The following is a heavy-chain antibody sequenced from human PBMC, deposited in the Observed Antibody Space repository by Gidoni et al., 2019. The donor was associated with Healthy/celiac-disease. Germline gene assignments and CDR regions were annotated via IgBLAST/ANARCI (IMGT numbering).Heavy chain of an antibody. CDR3: ARDLHYDSSGSDAFDI. Sequence: QVQLVESGGGVVQPGRSLRLPCAASGFTFSSYAMHWVRQAPGKGLEWVAVIAYDGSNKYYADSVKGRFTISRDNSKNTLYLQMNSLRAEDTAVYYCARDLHYDSSGSDAFDIWGQGTMVTVSS. V-gene: IGHV3-30-3*01. J-gene: IGHJ3*02. CDR1: GFTFSSYA. CDR2: IAYDGSNK. D-gene: IGHD3-22*01.